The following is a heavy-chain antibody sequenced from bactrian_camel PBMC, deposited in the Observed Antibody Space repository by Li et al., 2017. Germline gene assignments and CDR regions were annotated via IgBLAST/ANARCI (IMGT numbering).Heavy chain of an antibody. D-gene: IGHD4*01. CDR1: GYTFSRGC. J-gene: IGHJ4*01. Sequence: HVQLVESGGESVQAGGSLRLSCDTSGYTFSRGCAAWFRQAPGKEREGVASICSIPVYADSVKGRFTISRDNAKNTVYLQMNSLKSEDTALYYCATITTRWVYGYWGQGTQVTVS. CDR3: ATITTRWVYGY. V-gene: IGHV3S1*01. CDR2: ICSIP.